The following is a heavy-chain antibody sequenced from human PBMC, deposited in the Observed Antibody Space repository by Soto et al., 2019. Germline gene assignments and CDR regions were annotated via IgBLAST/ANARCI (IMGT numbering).Heavy chain of an antibody. CDR3: VKGSEVARQELDY. CDR1: GFSFSNCG. CDR2: ISSDGSDK. D-gene: IGHD2-15*01. V-gene: IGHV3-30*18. Sequence: GXSLRLSCAASGFSFSNCGIHWVLQAPGKGLEWVAAISSDGSDKYYSESVKGRFTISRDNSKNTLFLQMNSLRVEDTAVYYCVKGSEVARQELDYWGQGTLVTVSS. J-gene: IGHJ4*02.